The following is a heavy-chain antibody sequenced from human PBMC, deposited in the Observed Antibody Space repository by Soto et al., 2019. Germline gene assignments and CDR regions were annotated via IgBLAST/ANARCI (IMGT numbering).Heavy chain of an antibody. J-gene: IGHJ4*02. Sequence: QVQLQESGPGLVKPSETLSLTCTVSGGSISSYYWSWIRQPPGKGLEWIGYIYYSGSTNYNPSLKSLVTIAVDTSKNQFSLKLSSVTAADTAVYYCARGGEWLPNYWGQGTLVTVSS. D-gene: IGHD5-12*01. V-gene: IGHV4-59*01. CDR3: ARGGEWLPNY. CDR1: GGSISSYY. CDR2: IYYSGST.